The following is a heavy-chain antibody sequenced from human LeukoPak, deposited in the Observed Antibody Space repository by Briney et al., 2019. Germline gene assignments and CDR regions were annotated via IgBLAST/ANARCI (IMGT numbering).Heavy chain of an antibody. D-gene: IGHD6-6*01. Sequence: ASVKVSCKASGYTFTSYDINWVRQATGQGLEWMGWMSPNSGNTGYAQKFQGRVTMTRNTSISTAYMELSSLRSEDTAVYYCARAQYSTYYYYYMDVWGKGTTVTVSS. V-gene: IGHV1-8*01. CDR3: ARAQYSTYYYYYMDV. CDR1: GYTFTSYD. CDR2: MSPNSGNT. J-gene: IGHJ6*03.